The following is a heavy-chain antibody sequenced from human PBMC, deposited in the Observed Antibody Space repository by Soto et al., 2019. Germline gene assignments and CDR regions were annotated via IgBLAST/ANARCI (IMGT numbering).Heavy chain of an antibody. CDR1: GFTFSSYG. CDR2: IWYDGSNK. D-gene: IGHD2-21*02. V-gene: IGHV3-33*01. CDR3: ARGVVTAISGLGY. J-gene: IGHJ4*02. Sequence: QVQLVESGGGVVQPGRSLRLSCAASGFTFSSYGMHWVRQAPGKGLEWVAVIWYDGSNKYYADSVKGRFTISRDNSKNTLYLQINSLRAEDTAVYYCARGVVTAISGLGYWGQGTLVTVSS.